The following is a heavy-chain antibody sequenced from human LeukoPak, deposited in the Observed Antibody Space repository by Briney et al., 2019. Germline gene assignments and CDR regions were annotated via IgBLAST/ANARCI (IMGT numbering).Heavy chain of an antibody. Sequence: ASVKVSCKASGYTFTSYGISWVRQAPGQGLEWMGWISAYNGNTNYAQKFQGRVTITRDTSASTAYMELSSLRSEDTAVYYCARGPAGVRGVIQYYYMDVWGKGTTVTVSS. D-gene: IGHD3-10*01. CDR2: ISAYNGNT. V-gene: IGHV1-18*01. CDR3: ARGPAGVRGVIQYYYMDV. J-gene: IGHJ6*03. CDR1: GYTFTSYG.